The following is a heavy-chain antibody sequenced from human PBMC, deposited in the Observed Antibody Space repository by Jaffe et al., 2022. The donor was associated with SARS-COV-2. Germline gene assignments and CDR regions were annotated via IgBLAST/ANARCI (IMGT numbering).Heavy chain of an antibody. V-gene: IGHV3-33*01. CDR2: IWYDGSKI. CDR3: AIWYRPSNNYGLDY. Sequence: QVQLVESGGGVVQPGRSLRLSCAASGLIFNKYGMHWVRQAPGKGLEWVAIIWYDGSKIYHADSVKGRFTISRDNSKNTVYLQMNSLRAEDTAVYYCAIWYRPSNNYGLDYWGQGTTVTVSS. J-gene: IGHJ6*02. D-gene: IGHD4-4*01. CDR1: GLIFNKYG.